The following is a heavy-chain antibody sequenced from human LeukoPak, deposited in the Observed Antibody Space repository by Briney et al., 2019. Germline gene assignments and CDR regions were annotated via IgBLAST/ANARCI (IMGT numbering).Heavy chain of an antibody. D-gene: IGHD2-21*02. J-gene: IGHJ4*02. CDR3: ARDTPVSAGYFDY. CDR1: GFTFGDYA. CDR2: INQDGTEK. V-gene: IGHV3-7*01. Sequence: GGSLRLSCTASGFTFGDYAMSWIRQAPGKGLEWVATINQDGTEKYYVDSVNGRFTISRDNAKKSLYLQMNSLRAEDTAVYYCARDTPVSAGYFDYWGRGILVTVSS.